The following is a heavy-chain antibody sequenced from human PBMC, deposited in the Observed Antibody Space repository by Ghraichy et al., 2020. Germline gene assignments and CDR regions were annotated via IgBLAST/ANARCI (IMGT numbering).Heavy chain of an antibody. Sequence: ETLSLTCAASGFTFSSYAMSWVRQAPGKGLEWVSAISGSGGSTYYADSVKGRFTISRDNSKNTLYLQMNSLRAEDTAVYYCAKDVSGARRDFDYWGQGTLVTVSS. CDR2: ISGSGGST. CDR3: AKDVSGARRDFDY. CDR1: GFTFSSYA. V-gene: IGHV3-23*01. D-gene: IGHD6-6*01. J-gene: IGHJ4*02.